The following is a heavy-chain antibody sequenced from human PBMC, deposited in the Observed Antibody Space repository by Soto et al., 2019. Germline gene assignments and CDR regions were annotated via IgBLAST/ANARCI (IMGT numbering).Heavy chain of an antibody. CDR3: AKPPISIFGLANSYFDS. D-gene: IGHD3-3*01. Sequence: GGSLRLSCAASGFTFSSYAMNWVRQAPEKGLQWVAGISGSGGSTHYADSVKGRFTISRDNSKNTVDLQMNSLRAEDTAVYYCAKPPISIFGLANSYFDSWGQGTLVTVSS. V-gene: IGHV3-23*01. J-gene: IGHJ4*02. CDR1: GFTFSSYA. CDR2: ISGSGGST.